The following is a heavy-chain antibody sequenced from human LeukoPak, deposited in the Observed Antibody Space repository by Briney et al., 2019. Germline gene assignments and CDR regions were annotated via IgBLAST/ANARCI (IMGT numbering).Heavy chain of an antibody. J-gene: IGHJ4*02. CDR1: GFTFSSYS. CDR2: ISSSSSYI. D-gene: IGHD6-13*01. Sequence: GGSLRLSCAASGFTFSSYSMNWVRQAPGKGLEWVSSISSSSSYICYADSVKGRFTISRDNAKNSLYLQMNSLRAEDTAVYYCARDLAIAAAGTERAPDYWGQGTLVTVSS. V-gene: IGHV3-21*01. CDR3: ARDLAIAAAGTERAPDY.